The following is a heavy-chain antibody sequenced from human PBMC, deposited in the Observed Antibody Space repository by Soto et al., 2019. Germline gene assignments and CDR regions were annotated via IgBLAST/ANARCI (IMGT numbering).Heavy chain of an antibody. D-gene: IGHD6-13*01. CDR1: GGSISSGGYS. Sequence: TLSLTCAASGGSISSGGYSWSWIRQPPGKGLEWIGYIYHSGSTYYNPSLKSRVTISVDRSKNQFSLKLSSVTAADTAVYYCARGRGRGLGDAAAGAEAYGIVARGQSTT. CDR3: ARGRGRGLGDAAAGAEAYGIVA. V-gene: IGHV4-30-2*01. J-gene: IGHJ6*01. CDR2: IYHSGST.